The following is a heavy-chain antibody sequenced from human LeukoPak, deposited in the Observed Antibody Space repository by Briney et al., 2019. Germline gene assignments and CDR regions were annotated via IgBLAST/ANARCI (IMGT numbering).Heavy chain of an antibody. V-gene: IGHV3-23*01. CDR2: ISNSGGNT. J-gene: IGHJ6*03. CDR3: AKDGGGSYYIYYYYMDV. Sequence: GGSLRLSCEASGFTFNTYSMNWARQAPGKGLEWVSAISNSGGNTYYADSVKGRFTISRDNSRNTLYLQMNSLRAEDTAVYYCAKDGGGSYYIYYYYMDVWGKGTTVTISS. D-gene: IGHD1-26*01. CDR1: GFTFNTYS.